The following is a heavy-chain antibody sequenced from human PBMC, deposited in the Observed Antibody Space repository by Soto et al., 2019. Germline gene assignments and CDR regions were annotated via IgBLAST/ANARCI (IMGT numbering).Heavy chain of an antibody. CDR2: IIPIFGTA. J-gene: IGHJ6*02. D-gene: IGHD6-19*01. V-gene: IGHV1-69*13. CDR3: ASPTSSGWSHPPYGMDV. CDR1: GGTFSSYA. Sequence: SVKVSCKASGGTFSSYAISWVRQAPGQGFEWMGGIIPIFGTANYAQKFQGRVTITADESTSTAYMELSSLRSEDTAVYYCASPTSSGWSHPPYGMDVWGQGTTVTVSS.